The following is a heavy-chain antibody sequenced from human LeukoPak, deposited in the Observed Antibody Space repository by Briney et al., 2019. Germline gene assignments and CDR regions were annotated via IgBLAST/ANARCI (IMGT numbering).Heavy chain of an antibody. CDR3: ARDGLHTAHFDY. V-gene: IGHV3-48*02. J-gene: IGHJ4*02. D-gene: IGHD5-18*01. CDR2: VSDSGDV. Sequence: GGSLRLSCAASGFTFSTYTMNWVRQAPGKGLEWVSTVSDSGDVHYSDSVKGRFTISRDNARNSLYLQMNSLRDEDTAVYYCARDGLHTAHFDYWGQGTLVTVSS. CDR1: GFTFSTYT.